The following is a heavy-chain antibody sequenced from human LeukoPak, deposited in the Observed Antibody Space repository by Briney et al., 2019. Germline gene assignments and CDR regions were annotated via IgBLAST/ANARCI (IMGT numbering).Heavy chain of an antibody. Sequence: SETLSLTRAVSGGSISSGGYYWSWIRQHPGKGLEWIGYIYYSGSTYYNPSLKSRVTISVDTSKNQFSLKLSSVTAADTAVYYCARDYMVRGVIITHWFDPWGQGTLVTVSS. CDR2: IYYSGST. J-gene: IGHJ5*02. CDR3: ARDYMVRGVIITHWFDP. V-gene: IGHV4-31*11. CDR1: GGSISSGGYY. D-gene: IGHD3-10*01.